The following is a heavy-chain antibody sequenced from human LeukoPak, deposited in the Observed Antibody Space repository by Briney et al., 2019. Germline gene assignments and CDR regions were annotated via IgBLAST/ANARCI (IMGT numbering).Heavy chain of an antibody. Sequence: SETLSLTCTVSGCSISGSYWNWIRQPPAKGLEWIGNIYNSGTTDYNPSLKSRVPISLDTYKNPIYLKLSSMTAADTAVYFCARDKGPYWYFDLWGRGTLVTVSS. V-gene: IGHV4-59*01. CDR1: GCSISGSY. CDR2: IYNSGTT. CDR3: ARDKGPYWYFDL. J-gene: IGHJ2*01.